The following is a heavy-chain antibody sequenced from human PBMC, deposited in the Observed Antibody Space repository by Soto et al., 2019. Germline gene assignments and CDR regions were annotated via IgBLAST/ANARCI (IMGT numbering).Heavy chain of an antibody. D-gene: IGHD2-15*01. Sequence: ASVKVSCKASGYTFTSYAMHWVRQAPGQRLEWMGWINAGNGNTKYSQKFQGRVTITRDTSASTAYMELSSLRSEDTAVYYCARDRSCSGGSCPCNFFDYWGQGTLVTVSS. CDR3: ARDRSCSGGSCPCNFFDY. CDR2: INAGNGNT. V-gene: IGHV1-3*01. J-gene: IGHJ4*02. CDR1: GYTFTSYA.